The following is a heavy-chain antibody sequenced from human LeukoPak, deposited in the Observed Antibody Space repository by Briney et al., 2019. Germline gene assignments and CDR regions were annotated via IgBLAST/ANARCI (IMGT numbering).Heavy chain of an antibody. J-gene: IGHJ4*02. CDR2: ISSSSSYI. D-gene: IGHD6-19*01. CDR3: ARAYLAVAGTFSTNY. V-gene: IGHV3-21*01. Sequence: GSLRLSCAASGYTFSSYSMNWVRQAPGKGLEWVSSISSSSSYIYYAGSVKGRFTISRDNAKNSLYLQMNSLRAEDTAVYYCARAYLAVAGTFSTNYWGQGTLVTVSS. CDR1: GYTFSSYS.